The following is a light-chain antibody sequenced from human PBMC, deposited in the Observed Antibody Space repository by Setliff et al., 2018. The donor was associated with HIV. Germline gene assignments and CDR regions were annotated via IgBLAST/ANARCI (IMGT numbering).Light chain of an antibody. V-gene: IGLV2-14*03. CDR2: DVS. CDR1: GRDVGAYNY. Sequence: QSVLSQPASVSASPGQSVSISCTGSGRDVGAYNYVSWYQQHPGKAPKLMIYDVSNRPSGVSRRFSGSKSGNTASLTISGLQAEDEAAYYCSSYTGSSTLEVFGTGTKVTVL. J-gene: IGLJ1*01. CDR3: SSYTGSSTLEV.